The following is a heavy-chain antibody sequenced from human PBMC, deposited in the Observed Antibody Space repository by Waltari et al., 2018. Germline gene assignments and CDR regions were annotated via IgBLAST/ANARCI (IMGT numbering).Heavy chain of an antibody. J-gene: IGHJ4*02. V-gene: IGHV3-9*01. Sequence: EVQLVESGGGWVQPGRSLRLSCVGSGFSLADPALHWVRQVPGKGLEWVSGINWNSGNIGYADSVKGRFTISRDNAKNSLYLQINSVRTEDTALYYCASDAFGNSIGGVFDYWGQGTLVNVSS. CDR3: ASDAFGNSIGGVFDY. CDR1: GFSLADPA. D-gene: IGHD3-3*01. CDR2: INWNSGNI.